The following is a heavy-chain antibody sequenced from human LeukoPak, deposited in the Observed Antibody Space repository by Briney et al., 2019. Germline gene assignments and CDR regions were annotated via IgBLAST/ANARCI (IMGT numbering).Heavy chain of an antibody. Sequence: GASVKVSCKASGYTFTSYGISWVRQAPGQGLEWMGWISAYNGNTNYAQKLQGRVTMTTDTSTSTADMELRSLRSDDTAVYYCVRGSAGNHLFDHWGQGTLVTVSS. CDR3: VRGSAGNHLFDH. CDR1: GYTFTSYG. CDR2: ISAYNGNT. D-gene: IGHD1-14*01. J-gene: IGHJ4*02. V-gene: IGHV1-18*01.